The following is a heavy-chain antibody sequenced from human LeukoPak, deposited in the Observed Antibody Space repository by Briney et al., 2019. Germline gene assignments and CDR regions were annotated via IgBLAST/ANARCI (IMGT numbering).Heavy chain of an antibody. V-gene: IGHV1-2*02. CDR1: GYTFTGYY. Sequence: GASVKVSCKASGYTFTGYYMHWVRQAPGQGLEWMGWIDPNSGGTNYAQKFQDRVTMTRDTSISTAYMVLNRLRSDDTAVYYCAREYYYGSGNYYNRIDYWGQGTLVTVSS. CDR2: IDPNSGGT. CDR3: AREYYYGSGNYYNRIDY. D-gene: IGHD3-10*01. J-gene: IGHJ4*02.